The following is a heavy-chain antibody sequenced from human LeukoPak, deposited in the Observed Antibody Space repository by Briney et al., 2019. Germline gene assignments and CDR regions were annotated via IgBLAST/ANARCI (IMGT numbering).Heavy chain of an antibody. V-gene: IGHV4-39*01. CDR2: IYYSGST. Sequence: KPPETLSLTCTVSGGSISSSSYYWGWIRQPPGKGLEWIGSIYYSGSTYYNPSLKSRVTISVDTSKNQFSLKLSSVTAADTAVYYCCIAAALYNWFDPWGQGTLVTVSS. CDR3: CIAAALYNWFDP. D-gene: IGHD6-13*01. CDR1: GGSISSSSYY. J-gene: IGHJ5*02.